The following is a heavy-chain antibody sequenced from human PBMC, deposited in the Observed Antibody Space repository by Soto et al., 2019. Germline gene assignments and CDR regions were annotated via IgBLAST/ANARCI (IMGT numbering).Heavy chain of an antibody. CDR1: GFTFSSYS. V-gene: IGHV3-23*01. D-gene: IGHD2-2*01. J-gene: IGHJ4*02. CDR2: IGTSAST. Sequence: DVRLLESGGGLVQPGGSLRLSCAASGFTFSSYSMSWVRQAPGKGLEWVSTIGTSASTYYGDSVRGRLTISRDNSRNTLYLQMNSLRAEDTAVYYCADLSRYCTSSTCDWGQGTLVTVSS. CDR3: ADLSRYCTSSTCD.